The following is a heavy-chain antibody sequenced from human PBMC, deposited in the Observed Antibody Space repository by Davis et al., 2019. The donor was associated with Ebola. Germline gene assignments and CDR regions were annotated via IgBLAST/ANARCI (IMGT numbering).Heavy chain of an antibody. CDR2: IFSDGST. V-gene: IGHV3-66*02. J-gene: IGHJ3*02. Sequence: PAGSLTLSCAASGLTVSRYYLNWFRQTPGKGLECVAVIFSDGSTYYAESVRGRFTISRDNSKNTLYLQMNSLRPEDTALYYCARDRKGGGRPPWAFHIWGQGTMVTVSS. D-gene: IGHD1-26*01. CDR1: GLTVSRYY. CDR3: ARDRKGGGRPPWAFHI.